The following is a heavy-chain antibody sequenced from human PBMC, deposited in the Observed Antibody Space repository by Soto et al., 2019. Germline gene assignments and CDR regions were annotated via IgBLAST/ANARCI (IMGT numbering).Heavy chain of an antibody. V-gene: IGHV3-15*07. CDR2: IKSKTDGGTT. J-gene: IGHJ6*02. CDR1: GFTFSNAW. CDR3: TTGRTYYDYVWGSYRQRYYYYGMDV. D-gene: IGHD3-16*02. Sequence: PGGSLRLSCAASGFTFSNAWMNWVRQAPGKGLEWVGRIKSKTDGGTTDYAAPVKGRFTISRDDSKNTLYLQMNSLKTEDTAVYYCTTGRTYYDYVWGSYRQRYYYYGMDVWGQGTTVTVSS.